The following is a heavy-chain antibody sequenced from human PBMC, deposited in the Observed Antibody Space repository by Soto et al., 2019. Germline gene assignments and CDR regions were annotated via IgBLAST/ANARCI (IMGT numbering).Heavy chain of an antibody. V-gene: IGHV1-8*01. D-gene: IGHD6-13*01. CDR3: ARGPGSWYYYYMDV. CDR2: MNPNSGNT. Sequence: QVQLVQSGAEVKKPGASGKVSCKAAGYTFTSYDINWVRQATGQGLEWMGWMNPNSGNTGYAQKFQGRVTMTRNTSISTAYMELSSLRSEDTAVYYCARGPGSWYYYYMDVWGKGTTVTVSS. J-gene: IGHJ6*03. CDR1: GYTFTSYD.